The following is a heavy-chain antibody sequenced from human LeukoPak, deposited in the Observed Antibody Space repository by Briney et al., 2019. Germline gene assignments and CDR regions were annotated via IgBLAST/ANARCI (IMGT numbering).Heavy chain of an antibody. J-gene: IGHJ4*01. V-gene: IGHV1-18*01. CDR3: ARDTALTTIAGGPDY. D-gene: IGHD2-8*02. CDR1: GYTFSSYG. Sequence: GASVKVSCKASGYTFSSYGITWMRQAPGQGLEWIGWISAYNHDTHYAQNLQDRVTMTTDTSTSTAYMELRSLTSDDTAFYYCARDTALTTIAGGPDYWGHGTLVTVSS. CDR2: ISAYNHDT.